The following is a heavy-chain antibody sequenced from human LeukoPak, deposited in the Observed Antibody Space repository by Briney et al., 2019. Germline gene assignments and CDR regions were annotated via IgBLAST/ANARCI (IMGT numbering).Heavy chain of an antibody. V-gene: IGHV3-66*01. CDR1: GFTFSGNY. CDR2: IYSGGNT. J-gene: IGHJ4*02. D-gene: IGHD3-22*01. CDR3: ARDGIGSGYYNY. Sequence: GGSLRLSCAASGFTFSGNYMSWVRQAPGKGLEWVSLIYSGGNTYYADSVKGRFTTSRDNSKNTLYLQMNSLRAEDTAVYYRARDGIGSGYYNYWGQGTLATVSS.